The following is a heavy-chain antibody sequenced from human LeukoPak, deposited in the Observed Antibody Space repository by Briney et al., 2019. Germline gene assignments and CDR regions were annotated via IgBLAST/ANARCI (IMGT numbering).Heavy chain of an antibody. CDR2: ISAYNGNT. CDR1: GYTSTNYG. D-gene: IGHD5-12*01. Sequence: ASVKVSCKASGYTSTNYGISWVRQAPGQGLEWMGWISAYNGNTNYAQKLQGRVTMTTDTSTSTAYMELRSLRSDDTAVYYCARDGSGYSGYDPDPPQVKEFDYWGQGTLVTVSS. V-gene: IGHV1-18*01. CDR3: ARDGSGYSGYDPDPPQVKEFDY. J-gene: IGHJ4*02.